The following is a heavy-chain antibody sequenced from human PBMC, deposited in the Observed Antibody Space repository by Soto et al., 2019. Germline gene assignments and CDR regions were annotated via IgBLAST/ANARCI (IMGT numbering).Heavy chain of an antibody. CDR2: IVVGSGNT. Sequence: SVKVSCKASGFTFTNSAVQWVRQARGQRLEWRGWIVVGSGNTNYAQKFQDRVTITRDMSTSVVNRELSSLRSEXTAVNCCDADQGDSTGCGKYWAQATLLNVSS. CDR3: DADQGDSTGCGKY. CDR1: GFTFTNSA. J-gene: IGHJ4*02. V-gene: IGHV1-58*01. D-gene: IGHD2-8*02.